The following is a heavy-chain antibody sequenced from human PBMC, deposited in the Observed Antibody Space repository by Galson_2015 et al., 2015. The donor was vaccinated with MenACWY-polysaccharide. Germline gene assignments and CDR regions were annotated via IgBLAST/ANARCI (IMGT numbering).Heavy chain of an antibody. J-gene: IGHJ4*02. D-gene: IGHD2-21*01. CDR3: AKSLTILGY. Sequence: SLRLSCAASGFTFSSYWIYWVRHAPGRGLVWVSRINSDGSGTSYADSVKGRFTISRDNAKNTLYLQMNSLRDEDTAVYYCAKSLTILGYWGQGTLVTVSS. CDR2: INSDGSGT. CDR1: GFTFSSYW. V-gene: IGHV3-74*01.